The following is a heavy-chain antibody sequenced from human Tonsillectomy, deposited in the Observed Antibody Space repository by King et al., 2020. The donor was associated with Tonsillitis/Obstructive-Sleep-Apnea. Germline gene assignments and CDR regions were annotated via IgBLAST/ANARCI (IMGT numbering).Heavy chain of an antibody. D-gene: IGHD5-18*01. CDR1: GFSLSNVRMG. CDR2: IFSNDEK. CDR3: ARSADTAMPSYFYYYYMDL. Sequence: TLKESGPVLVKPTETLTLTCTVSGFSLSNVRMGVSWIRQSTGKALEWLAHIFSNDEKSYSTSLKSRLTISKDTSKSQVVLTMTNMDPVDTATYYCARSADTAMPSYFYYYYMDLWGKGTTVTVSS. J-gene: IGHJ6*03. V-gene: IGHV2-26*01.